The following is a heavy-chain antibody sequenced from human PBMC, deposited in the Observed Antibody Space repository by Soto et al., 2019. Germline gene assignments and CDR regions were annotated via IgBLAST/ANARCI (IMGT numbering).Heavy chain of an antibody. CDR1: GGSISSGGYY. CDR3: ARAPLISTSHGEFDP. J-gene: IGHJ5*02. CDR2: IYYSGST. V-gene: IGHV4-31*03. Sequence: SETLSLTCTVSGGSISSGGYYWSWIRQHPGKGLEWIGYIYYSGSTYYNPSLKSRVTISVDTSKNQFSLKLSSVTAADTAVYYCARAPLISTSHGEFDPWGQGTLVTVSS. D-gene: IGHD3-10*01.